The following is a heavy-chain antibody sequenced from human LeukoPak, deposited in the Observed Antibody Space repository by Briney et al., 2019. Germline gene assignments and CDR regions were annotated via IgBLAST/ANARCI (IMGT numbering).Heavy chain of an antibody. CDR3: ARDSRQQLPH. D-gene: IGHD6-13*01. CDR2: ISSSSSTI. V-gene: IGHV3-48*01. Sequence: GKSLRLSCAASGFSFSSYAMNWVRQAPGKGLEWVSYISSSSSTIYYADSVKGRFTISRDNAKNSLYLQMNGLRAEDTAVYYCARDSRQQLPHWGQGTLVTVSS. CDR1: GFSFSSYA. J-gene: IGHJ4*02.